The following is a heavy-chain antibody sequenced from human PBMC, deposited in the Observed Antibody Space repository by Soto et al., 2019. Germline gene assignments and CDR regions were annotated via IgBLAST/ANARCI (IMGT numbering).Heavy chain of an antibody. D-gene: IGHD2-2*01. CDR1: GGSISSYY. J-gene: IGHJ4*02. V-gene: IGHV4-59*01. CDR2: IYYSGRT. Sequence: QVQLQESGPGLVKPSETLSLTCTVSGGSISSYYWSWIRQPPGKGLEWIGYIYYSGRTNYNPSLTSRVTISVDTSKNQFSLKLSSVTAADTAVYYCARASCISTSCYAWELGFDYWGQGTLVTVSS. CDR3: ARASCISTSCYAWELGFDY.